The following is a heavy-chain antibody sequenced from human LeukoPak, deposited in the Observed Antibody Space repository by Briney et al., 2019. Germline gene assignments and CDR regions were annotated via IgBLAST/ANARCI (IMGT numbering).Heavy chain of an antibody. V-gene: IGHV4-4*02. D-gene: IGHD3-22*01. J-gene: IGHJ5*02. Sequence: SGTLSLTCAVSGASISSTNWWSWVRQPPGKGLEWIGEIYHSGTTNYNPSLKSRVTISVDKSKNQFSLKLNSVTAADTAVYYCAREFNYYNSSGAILGGFDPWGQGTLVTVSS. CDR1: GASISSTNW. CDR3: AREFNYYNSSGAILGGFDP. CDR2: IYHSGTT.